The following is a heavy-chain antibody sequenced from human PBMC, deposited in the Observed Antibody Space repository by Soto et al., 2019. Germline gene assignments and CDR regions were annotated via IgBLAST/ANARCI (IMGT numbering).Heavy chain of an antibody. CDR3: ARGSNGSGSFDY. CDR2: INHSGST. J-gene: IGHJ4*02. D-gene: IGHD3-10*01. CDR1: GGSFSCYY. Sequence: SETLSLTCTVSGGSFSCYYWSWIRRPPGKGLEWIGEINHSGSTNYNPSLKSRVTISVDTSKNQFSLKLSSVTAADTAVYYCARGSNGSGSFDYWGQGTLVTVSS. V-gene: IGHV4-34*01.